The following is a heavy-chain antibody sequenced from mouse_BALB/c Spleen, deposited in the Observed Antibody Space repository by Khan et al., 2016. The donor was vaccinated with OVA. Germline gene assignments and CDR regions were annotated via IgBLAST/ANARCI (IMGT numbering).Heavy chain of an antibody. D-gene: IGHD1-3*01. CDR3: VRGSGKSRFAY. Sequence: QVQLQQSGAELVRPGVSVKISCKGSGYTFTDFAMHWMKQSHAKSLEWLGVISTYYGDADYNHKFRVTATMTVAKSSRNAYMELAGLTSEDSAIYYCVRGSGKSRFAYWGQGTLVTVSA. V-gene: IGHV1S137*01. CDR1: GYTFTDFA. CDR2: ISTYYGDA. J-gene: IGHJ3*01.